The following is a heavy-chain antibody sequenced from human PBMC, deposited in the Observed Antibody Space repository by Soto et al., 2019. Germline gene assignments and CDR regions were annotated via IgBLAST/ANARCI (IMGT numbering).Heavy chain of an antibody. CDR3: AKGDCSWFSWFDP. CDR2: INPTTGAT. V-gene: IGHV1-2*02. CDR1: GYTFTAQY. J-gene: IGHJ5*02. D-gene: IGHD2-21*01. Sequence: ASVKVSCKASGYTFTAQYLHWVRKAPGEGLEWMGWINPTTGATRYAQKFQGRATMTRDTSMSTAYLEVRSLRPDDTAVYYCAKGDCSWFSWFDPWGQGTLVTVSS.